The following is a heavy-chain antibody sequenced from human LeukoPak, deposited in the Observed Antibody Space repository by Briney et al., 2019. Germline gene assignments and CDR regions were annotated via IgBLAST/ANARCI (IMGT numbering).Heavy chain of an antibody. V-gene: IGHV3-9*01. CDR2: ISWNSDSI. CDR1: GLTFDDYA. Sequence: GGSLRLSCAASGLTFDDYAMHWVRQAPGKGLEWVSGISWNSDSIDYADSVKGRFTISRDNAENTLYLQMNSQRPEDTAVYFCARGGFKYNYYDALDVWGPGTTVTVSS. CDR3: ARGGFKYNYYDALDV. D-gene: IGHD2-15*01. J-gene: IGHJ6*02.